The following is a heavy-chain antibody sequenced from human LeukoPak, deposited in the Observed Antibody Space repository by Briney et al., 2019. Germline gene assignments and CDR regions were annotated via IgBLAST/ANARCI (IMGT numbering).Heavy chain of an antibody. CDR3: ARGLPGGQLSRYDY. Sequence: PSETLSLTCSVSGYSISSGYYWGWIRKPQGKGWDGMGIIYQSGKTYCNPSLVSRVTISVDTSKNQFSLKMNSMTAADTAMYYCARGLPGGQLSRYDYWGQGTLVTVSS. CDR1: GYSISSGYY. J-gene: IGHJ4*02. V-gene: IGHV4-38-2*02. D-gene: IGHD6-13*01. CDR2: IYQSGKT.